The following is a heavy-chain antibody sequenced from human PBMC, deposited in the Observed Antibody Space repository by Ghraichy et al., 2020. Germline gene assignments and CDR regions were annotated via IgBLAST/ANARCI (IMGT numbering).Heavy chain of an antibody. CDR2: ISAYNGNT. CDR3: ARALSSSWYFPVVY. Sequence: ASVKVSCKASGYTFTSYGISWVRQAPGQGLEWMGWISAYNGNTNYAQKLQGRVTMTTDTSTSTAFMELRSLKSDDTAVYYCARALSSSWYFPVVYWGQGTLVTVSS. CDR1: GYTFTSYG. J-gene: IGHJ4*02. V-gene: IGHV1-18*01. D-gene: IGHD6-13*01.